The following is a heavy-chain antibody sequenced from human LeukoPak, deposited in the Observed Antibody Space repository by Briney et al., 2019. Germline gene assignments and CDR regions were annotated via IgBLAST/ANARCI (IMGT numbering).Heavy chain of an antibody. V-gene: IGHV4-4*07. J-gene: IGHJ3*02. CDR2: IYTSGST. CDR3: AREAPFCSSTSCYISAFDI. D-gene: IGHD2-2*02. CDR1: GGSISSYY. Sequence: SETLSLTCTVSGGSISSYYWSWIRQPAGKGLEWIGRIYTSGSTNYNPSLKSRVTMSVDTPKNQFSLKLSSVTAADTAVYYCAREAPFCSSTSCYISAFDIWGQGTMVTASS.